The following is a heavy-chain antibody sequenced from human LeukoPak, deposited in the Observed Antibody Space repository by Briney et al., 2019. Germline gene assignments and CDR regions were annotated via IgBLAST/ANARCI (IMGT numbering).Heavy chain of an antibody. V-gene: IGHV4-31*02. J-gene: IGHJ4*02. D-gene: IGHD3-3*01. Sequence: RLEWIGYIYYSGSTYYNPSLKSRVTISVDTSKNQFSLKLSSVTAADTAVYYCARVKEWTRDWGQGTLVTVSS. CDR2: IYYSGST. CDR3: ARVKEWTRD.